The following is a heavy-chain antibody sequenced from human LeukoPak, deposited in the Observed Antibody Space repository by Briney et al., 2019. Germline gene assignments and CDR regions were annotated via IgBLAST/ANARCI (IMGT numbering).Heavy chain of an antibody. CDR1: GGSISSSNW. Sequence: PSETLSLTCAVSGGSISSSNWWSWVRQPPGKGLEWIGEIYHSGGTNYNPSLKSRVTISVDKSKNQFSLKLSSVTAADTAVYYCARGFYGSGSYEVVEGPKLIYNWFDPWGQGTLVTVSS. J-gene: IGHJ5*02. CDR2: IYHSGGT. CDR3: ARGFYGSGSYEVVEGPKLIYNWFDP. D-gene: IGHD3-10*01. V-gene: IGHV4-4*02.